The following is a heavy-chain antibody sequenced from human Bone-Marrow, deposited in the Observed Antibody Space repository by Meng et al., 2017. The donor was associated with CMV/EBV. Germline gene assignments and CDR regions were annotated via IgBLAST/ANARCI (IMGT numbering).Heavy chain of an antibody. D-gene: IGHD3-10*01. V-gene: IGHV3-48*04. Sequence: GESLKISCAASGFTFSSYSMNWVRQAPGKGLEWVSYISSSSSTIYYADSVKGRFTISRDNAKNSLYLQMNSLRAEDTAVYYCASANMVPTYYYYYGMDVWGQRTTVPVSS. CDR1: GFTFSSYS. CDR2: ISSSSSTI. J-gene: IGHJ6*02. CDR3: ASANMVPTYYYYYGMDV.